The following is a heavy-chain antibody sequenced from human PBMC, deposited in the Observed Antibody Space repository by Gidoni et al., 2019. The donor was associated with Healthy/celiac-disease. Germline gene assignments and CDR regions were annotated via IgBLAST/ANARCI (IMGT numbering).Heavy chain of an antibody. D-gene: IGHD2-2*01. CDR1: GGSFSGYY. CDR3: ARSYQPLLMRGGGFDY. V-gene: IGHV4-34*01. J-gene: IGHJ4*02. CDR2: INHSGST. Sequence: QVQLQQWGAGLLKPSETLSLTCAVYGGSFSGYYWSWIRQPPGKGLEWIGEINHSGSTNYNPSLKSRVTRSVDTSKNQFSLKLSSVTAADTAVYYCARSYQPLLMRGGGFDYWGQGTLVTVSS.